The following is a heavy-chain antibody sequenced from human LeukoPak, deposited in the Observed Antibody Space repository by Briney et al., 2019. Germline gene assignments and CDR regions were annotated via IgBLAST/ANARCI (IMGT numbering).Heavy chain of an antibody. CDR1: GFTVSSNY. V-gene: IGHV3-66*02. CDR2: IYSGASK. CDR3: ARSYSSGCFEY. J-gene: IGHJ4*02. Sequence: GWSLRLSCAASGFTVSSNYMSWVRQAPVKGLEEVSVIYSGASKYYADSVKGRFTISRDNSKNTLYLQMNSLRAEDTAVYYCARSYSSGCFEYWGQGTLVTVSS. D-gene: IGHD6-19*01.